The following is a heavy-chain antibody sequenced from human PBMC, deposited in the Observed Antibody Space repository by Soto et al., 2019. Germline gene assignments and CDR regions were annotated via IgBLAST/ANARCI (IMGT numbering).Heavy chain of an antibody. V-gene: IGHV1-3*01. Sequence: ASVKVSCKASGYTFTSYAMHWVRQAPGQRLEWMGWINAGNGNTKYSQKFQGRVTITRDTSASTAYMELSSLRSEDTAVYYCARTARPAGTTLVSWCDAWGQGTWVTVSS. CDR3: ARTARPAGTTLVSWCDA. CDR1: GYTFTSYA. D-gene: IGHD1-7*01. CDR2: INAGNGNT. J-gene: IGHJ5*02.